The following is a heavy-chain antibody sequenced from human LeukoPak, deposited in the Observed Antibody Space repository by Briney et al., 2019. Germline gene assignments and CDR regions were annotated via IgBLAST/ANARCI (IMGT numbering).Heavy chain of an antibody. Sequence: ASVKVSCRASGYTFTSYGISWVRQAPGQGLEWMGWISAYNGNTNYAQKLQGRVTMTTDTSTSTAYMELRSLRSDDTAVYYCARVRYRLAETYIDYWGQGTLVTVSS. CDR3: ARVRYRLAETYIDY. D-gene: IGHD3-16*01. CDR1: GYTFTSYG. CDR2: ISAYNGNT. J-gene: IGHJ4*02. V-gene: IGHV1-18*01.